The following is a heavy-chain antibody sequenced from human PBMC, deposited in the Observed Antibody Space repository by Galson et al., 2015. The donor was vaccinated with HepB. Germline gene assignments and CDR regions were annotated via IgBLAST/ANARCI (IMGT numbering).Heavy chain of an antibody. Sequence: SLRLSCAASGFSFPSYGMHWVRQAPGKGLEWVASIWYEGSNKNYVDSVKDRFTISRDNSRNILFLQMNSLTAADTAVYYCARDGDYDFLEAFDIWGQGTLVTVSS. CDR3: ARDGDYDFLEAFDI. CDR2: IWYEGSNK. CDR1: GFSFPSYG. V-gene: IGHV3-33*01. J-gene: IGHJ3*02. D-gene: IGHD3-3*01.